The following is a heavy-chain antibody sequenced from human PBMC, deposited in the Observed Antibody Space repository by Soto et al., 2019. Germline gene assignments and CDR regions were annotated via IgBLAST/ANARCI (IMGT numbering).Heavy chain of an antibody. CDR3: ARSYDMITFGGVIGYFDY. D-gene: IGHD3-16*02. Sequence: QHPRKGLEWIGYIYYSGSTYYNPSLKSRVTISVDTSKNQFSLKLSSVTAADTAVYYCARSYDMITFGGVIGYFDYWGQGTLVTVSS. J-gene: IGHJ4*02. CDR2: IYYSGST. V-gene: IGHV4-31*02.